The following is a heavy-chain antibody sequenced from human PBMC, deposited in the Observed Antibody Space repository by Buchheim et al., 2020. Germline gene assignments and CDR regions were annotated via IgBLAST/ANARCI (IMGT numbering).Heavy chain of an antibody. CDR3: AKDGRLSSTTSSPYWFDP. D-gene: IGHD2-2*01. CDR1: GFTFSSYG. V-gene: IGHV3-30*18. CDR2: ISYDGSNK. J-gene: IGHJ5*02. Sequence: QVQLVESGGGVVQPGRSLRVSCAASGFTFSSYGMHWVRQAPGKGLEWVALISYDGSNKNYADSVKGRFTISRDNSKNTLYLQMNSLRPEDTAVYYCAKDGRLSSTTSSPYWFDPWGQGTL.